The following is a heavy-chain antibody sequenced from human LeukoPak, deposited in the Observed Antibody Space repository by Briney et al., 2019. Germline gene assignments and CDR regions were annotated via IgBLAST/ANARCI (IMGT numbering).Heavy chain of an antibody. CDR2: IIPILGIA. V-gene: IGHV1-69*04. J-gene: IGHJ5*02. D-gene: IGHD3-10*01. CDR3: ARARVLTMVRGVIENWFDP. CDR1: GGTFSSYA. Sequence: SVKVSCTASGGTFSSYAISWVRQAPGQGLEWMGRIIPILGIANYAQKFQGRVTITADKSTSTAYMELSSLRSEDTAVYYCARARVLTMVRGVIENWFDPWGQGTLVTVSS.